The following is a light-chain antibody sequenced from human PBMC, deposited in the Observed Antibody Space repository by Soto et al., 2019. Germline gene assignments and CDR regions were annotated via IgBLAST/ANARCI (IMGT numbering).Light chain of an antibody. CDR2: EVS. Sequence: QSVLTQPRSVSGSPGQSVTISCTGTSSDVGGYNYVSWYQQHPGKPPQLIIYEVSDRPSGVSNRFSGSKSGNTASLTISGLQAEDEAVYYCSSFAGSRVLVLGGGTKLTVL. J-gene: IGLJ2*01. CDR3: SSFAGSRVLV. V-gene: IGLV2-11*01. CDR1: SSDVGGYNY.